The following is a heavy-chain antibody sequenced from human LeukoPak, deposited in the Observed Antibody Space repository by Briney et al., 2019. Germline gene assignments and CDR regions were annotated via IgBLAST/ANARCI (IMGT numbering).Heavy chain of an antibody. D-gene: IGHD3-3*01. V-gene: IGHV1-18*01. J-gene: IGHJ4*02. Sequence: ASVKVSCKASGYTFTSYGISWVRQAPGQGLEWMGWISAYNGNTNYAQKLQGRVTMTTDTSTSTAYMELRSLRSDDTAVYYCARFKSHDFWSGYSPFDYWGQGTLVTVSS. CDR2: ISAYNGNT. CDR3: ARFKSHDFWSGYSPFDY. CDR1: GYTFTSYG.